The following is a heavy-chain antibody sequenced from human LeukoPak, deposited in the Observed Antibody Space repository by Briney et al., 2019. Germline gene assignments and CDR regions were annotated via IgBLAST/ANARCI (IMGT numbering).Heavy chain of an antibody. Sequence: GGSLRLSCAASGFTFSSYGMHWVRQAPGKGLEWVAVIWYDGSNKYYADSVKGRFTISRDNSKNTLYLQMNSLRAEDTAVYYCARDGREGAAAHNWFDPWGQGTLVTVPS. V-gene: IGHV3-33*01. D-gene: IGHD6-13*01. J-gene: IGHJ5*02. CDR1: GFTFSSYG. CDR3: ARDGREGAAAHNWFDP. CDR2: IWYDGSNK.